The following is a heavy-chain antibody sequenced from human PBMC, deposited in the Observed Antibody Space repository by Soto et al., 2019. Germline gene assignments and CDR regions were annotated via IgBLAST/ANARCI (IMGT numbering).Heavy chain of an antibody. V-gene: IGHV4-4*02. J-gene: IGHJ6*02. CDR2: IYHSGST. Sequence: QVQLQESGPGLVKPSGTLSLTCAVSGGSISSSNWWSWVRQPPGKGLEWIGEIYHSGSTNYNPSLRSRVTISVDKSKNQFSLKLSSVTAADTAVYYCARVSRPIAVAGKIRLVYYYGMDVWGQGTTVTVSS. CDR3: ARVSRPIAVAGKIRLVYYYGMDV. CDR1: GGSISSSNW. D-gene: IGHD6-19*01.